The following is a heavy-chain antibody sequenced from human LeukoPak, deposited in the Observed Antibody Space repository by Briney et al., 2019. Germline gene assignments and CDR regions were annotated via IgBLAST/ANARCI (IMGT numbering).Heavy chain of an antibody. CDR3: ARAQTMFWEFDGFDI. Sequence: GGSLRLSCAACGFSFSSYSMNWVRQDPGKGLEWVATMTRSSAIYYADSVKGRFTISRDNAKNSVYLQLNSLRDEDTAVYSCARAQTMFWEFDGFDIWGRGTKVNVSS. V-gene: IGHV3-69-1*01. D-gene: IGHD3-10*02. J-gene: IGHJ3*02. CDR2: MTRSSAI. CDR1: GFSFSSYS.